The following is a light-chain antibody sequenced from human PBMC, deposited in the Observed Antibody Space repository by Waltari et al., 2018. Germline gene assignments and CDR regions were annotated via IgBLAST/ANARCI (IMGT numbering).Light chain of an antibody. Sequence: QSVLTQPPSASGTPGQRVTISCSGSRSTLGSNSVYWSQQLPGTAPKLPIYRNNQRPSGVPDRFSGSKSGTSASLAISGLRSEDEADYYCCSYAGSYTFVFGGGTKLTVL. V-gene: IGLV1-47*01. CDR1: RSTLGSNS. CDR2: RNN. J-gene: IGLJ2*01. CDR3: CSYAGSYTFV.